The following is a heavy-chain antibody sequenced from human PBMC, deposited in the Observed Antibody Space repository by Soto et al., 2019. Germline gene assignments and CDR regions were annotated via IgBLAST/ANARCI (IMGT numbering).Heavy chain of an antibody. V-gene: IGHV4-59*08. Sequence: PSETMSLTCPVAGGSISSYYLTWIQKPPGKGLEWIGFIYNSGSTHYNPSLRSRVTISVDTSKNQFSLKLRSVTAADTAVYYCASMGYHYGSGSYPLDYWGQGTLVTVSS. CDR2: IYNSGST. CDR3: ASMGYHYGSGSYPLDY. J-gene: IGHJ4*02. CDR1: GGSISSYY. D-gene: IGHD3-10*01.